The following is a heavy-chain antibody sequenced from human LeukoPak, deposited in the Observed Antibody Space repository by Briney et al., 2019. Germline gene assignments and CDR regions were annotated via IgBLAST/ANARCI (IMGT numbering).Heavy chain of an antibody. CDR3: VRRLASGDYHPLG. CDR2: MYKNVIT. CDR1: GGSISSTTCY. J-gene: IGHJ4*02. Sequence: SETLSLTCTVSGGSISSTTCYWGWVRQPPGKGLEWIGSMYKNVITYYNPSLESRATISVDMSKSQFSLKLNSVTAADTAVYYCVRRLASGDYHPLGWGQGTLVTVSS. D-gene: IGHD1-26*01. V-gene: IGHV4-39*01.